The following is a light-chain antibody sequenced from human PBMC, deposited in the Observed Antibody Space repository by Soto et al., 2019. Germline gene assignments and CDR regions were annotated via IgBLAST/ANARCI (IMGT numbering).Light chain of an antibody. CDR1: QSVRNNF. Sequence: EIVLTHSPGTLSLSPGERATLSCRASQSVRNNFLAWYQQKPGQAPRLLIYGASSRATGIPDRFGGSGSGTDFTLTISGLEPEDLAVYYCQQYGSSPTFGGGTKVEIK. CDR3: QQYGSSPT. J-gene: IGKJ4*01. CDR2: GAS. V-gene: IGKV3-20*01.